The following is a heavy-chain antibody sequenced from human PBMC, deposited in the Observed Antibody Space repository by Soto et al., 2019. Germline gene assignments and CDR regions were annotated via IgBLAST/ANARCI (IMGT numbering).Heavy chain of an antibody. CDR3: EIGIVGATKFCMDV. J-gene: IGHJ6*02. Sequence: AVKVSCKACGGTFSSYASSWVRQAPGQGREWMGGIIPICGTANYAQKFQGRVTMTADESTSTAYMELSSLRSEDTAVNYCEIGIVGATKFCMDVSGQGTPVTVSS. V-gene: IGHV1-69*13. CDR2: IIPICGTA. D-gene: IGHD1-26*01. CDR1: GGTFSSYA.